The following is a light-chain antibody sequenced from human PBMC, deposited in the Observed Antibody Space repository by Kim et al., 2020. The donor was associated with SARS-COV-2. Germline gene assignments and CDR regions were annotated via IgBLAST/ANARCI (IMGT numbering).Light chain of an antibody. V-gene: IGKV1-39*01. CDR3: QQTYGP. Sequence: DIQMTQSPSSLSASVGDKVTITCRASQNTGNYLNWYQHKPGKAPRLLIYGASSLQTGVPSRFSGSGSGTDFSLTISSLQREDFATYCCQQTYGPFGQGTRLEIK. CDR2: GAS. J-gene: IGKJ5*01. CDR1: QNTGNY.